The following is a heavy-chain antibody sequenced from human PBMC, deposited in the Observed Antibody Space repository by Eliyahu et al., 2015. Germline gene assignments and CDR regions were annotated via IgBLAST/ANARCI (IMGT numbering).Heavy chain of an antibody. Sequence: EVQLVESGGGLVQPGGSLRLSCAASGFTFSGXWMHWVRQAPGKGVVWVSRMNSDGSTTNYADSVMGRFTVSRDNAKNTLYLQMNSLRDEDTAVYYCARAGYYRFDYWGQGTLVTVSS. J-gene: IGHJ4*02. CDR3: ARAGYYRFDY. D-gene: IGHD3-22*01. CDR1: GFTFSGXW. CDR2: MNSDGSTT. V-gene: IGHV3-74*01.